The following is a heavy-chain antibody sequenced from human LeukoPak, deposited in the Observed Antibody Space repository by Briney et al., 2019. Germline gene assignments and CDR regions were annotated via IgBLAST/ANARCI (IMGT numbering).Heavy chain of an antibody. V-gene: IGHV3-7*01. D-gene: IGHD3-22*01. J-gene: IGHJ4*02. CDR1: GFTFSSYW. CDR3: ARGPDYDSSGYPLTYFDY. Sequence: QSGGSLRLSCAASGFTFSSYWMSWVRQAPGKGLEWVANIKQDGSEKYYVDSVKGRFTISRDNAKNSLYLQMNSLRAEDTAVYYCARGPDYDSSGYPLTYFDYWGQGTLVTVSS. CDR2: IKQDGSEK.